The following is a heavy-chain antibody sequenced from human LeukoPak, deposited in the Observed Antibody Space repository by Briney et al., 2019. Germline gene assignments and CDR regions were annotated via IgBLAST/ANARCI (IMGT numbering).Heavy chain of an antibody. V-gene: IGHV4-59*08. CDR1: GDSIRSYY. CDR3: ARRFYRDYYYGMDV. CDR2: IYYSGST. Sequence: SETLSLTCTVSGDSIRSYYWSWIRQPPGKGLEWIGYIYYSGSTNYNPSLKSRVTISVDTSKNQFSLKLSSVTAADTAVYYCARRFYRDYYYGMDVWGQGTTVTVSS. D-gene: IGHD2/OR15-2a*01. J-gene: IGHJ6*02.